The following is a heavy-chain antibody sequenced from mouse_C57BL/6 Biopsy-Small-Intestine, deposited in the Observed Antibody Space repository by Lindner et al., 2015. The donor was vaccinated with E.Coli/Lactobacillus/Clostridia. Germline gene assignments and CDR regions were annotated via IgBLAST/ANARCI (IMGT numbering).Heavy chain of an antibody. J-gene: IGHJ2*01. CDR2: IYPYSGVS. D-gene: IGHD4-1*01. CDR3: ASLTGTKGYFDY. V-gene: IGHV1-31*01. Sequence: VQLQESGPELVKPGASVKISCKASGYSFTGYYMQWVKQSHGNILDWIGYIYPYSGVSSYNQKFKGKATLTVDKSSSTAYMELRSLTSEDSAVYYCASLTGTKGYFDYWGQGTTLTVSS. CDR1: GYSFTGYY.